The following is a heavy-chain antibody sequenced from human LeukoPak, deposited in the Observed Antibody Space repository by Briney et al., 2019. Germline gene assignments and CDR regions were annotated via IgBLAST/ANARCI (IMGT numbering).Heavy chain of an antibody. CDR1: GFTFSSYA. Sequence: GGSLRLSCAASGFTFSSYAMHWVRQAPGKGLEWVAVISYDGSNKYYADSVKGRFTISRDNSKNTLYLQMDSLRAEDTAVYYCARSNRIAAAGTDYWGQGTLVTVPS. V-gene: IGHV3-30*04. D-gene: IGHD6-13*01. CDR2: ISYDGSNK. J-gene: IGHJ4*02. CDR3: ARSNRIAAAGTDY.